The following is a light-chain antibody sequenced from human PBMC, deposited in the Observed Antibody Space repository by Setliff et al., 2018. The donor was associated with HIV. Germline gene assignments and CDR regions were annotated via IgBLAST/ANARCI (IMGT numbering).Light chain of an antibody. Sequence: LGQPPSASGTPGQGVTISCSGSSSNIGVNVVNWYQHLPGTSPKLLIYNNYQRPSGVPDRFSGSKSGSSASLAISGLQSEDEADYYCAVWDNGLNGYVFGTGTKV. V-gene: IGLV1-44*01. CDR2: NNY. J-gene: IGLJ1*01. CDR1: SSNIGVNV. CDR3: AVWDNGLNGYV.